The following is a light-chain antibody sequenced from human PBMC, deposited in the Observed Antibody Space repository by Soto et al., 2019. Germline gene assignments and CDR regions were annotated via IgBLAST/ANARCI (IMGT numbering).Light chain of an antibody. CDR3: SSYAGSNNYV. J-gene: IGLJ1*01. CDR1: SSDIGAHNF. Sequence: QSPLTQPPSASGSPGRSVTISCTGTSSDIGAHNFVSWHQQHPGKAPKLVVYEVSKRPSGVPDRFSGSKSGNTASLTVSGLQAEDEADYYCSSYAGSNNYVFGSGTKLTVL. V-gene: IGLV2-8*01. CDR2: EVS.